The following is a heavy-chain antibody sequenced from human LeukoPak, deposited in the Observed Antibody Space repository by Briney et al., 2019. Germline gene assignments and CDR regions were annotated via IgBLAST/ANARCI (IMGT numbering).Heavy chain of an antibody. CDR3: ARGRRKPDYYYYMDV. J-gene: IGHJ6*03. Sequence: SETLSLTCTVSGGSISSYYWSWIRQPPGKGLEWIGYIYYSGSTNYNPSLKSRVTISVDTSKNQFSLKLSSVTAADTAVYYCARGRRKPDYYYYMDVWGKGTTVTISS. D-gene: IGHD1-14*01. CDR2: IYYSGST. V-gene: IGHV4-59*01. CDR1: GGSISSYY.